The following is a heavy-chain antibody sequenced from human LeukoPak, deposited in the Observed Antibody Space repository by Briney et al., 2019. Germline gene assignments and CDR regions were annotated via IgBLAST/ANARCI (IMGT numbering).Heavy chain of an antibody. CDR3: ANLPL. J-gene: IGHJ4*02. V-gene: IGHV3-30*18. CDR1: GFTFSNYG. Sequence: GGSLRLSCATSGFTFSNYGMHWVRQAPGRGLEWVAVISYDGSNKYYADSVKGRFTISRDNSKNTLYLQMNSLRPEDAAVYYCANLPLWGQGTLVTVSS. CDR2: ISYDGSNK.